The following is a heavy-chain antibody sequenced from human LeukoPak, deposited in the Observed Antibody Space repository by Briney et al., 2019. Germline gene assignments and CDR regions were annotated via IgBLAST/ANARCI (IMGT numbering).Heavy chain of an antibody. J-gene: IGHJ1*01. CDR2: ISTNGGGT. Sequence: GGSLRLSCSASGFTFSNYAMHWVRQAPGKGLEYVSSISTNGGGTYYADSVKGRFTISRDNSKNTLYLQMNSLRAEDTAVYYCATSGEAMIAVVLIEHWVQGTLVTVSS. D-gene: IGHD3-22*01. CDR1: GFTFSNYA. V-gene: IGHV3-64*04. CDR3: ATSGEAMIAVVLIEH.